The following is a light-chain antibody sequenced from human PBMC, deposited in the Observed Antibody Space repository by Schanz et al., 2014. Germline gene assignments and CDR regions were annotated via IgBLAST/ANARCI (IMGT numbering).Light chain of an antibody. J-gene: IGKJ4*01. Sequence: EIVLTQSPGTLSLSPGERATLSCRASQSVNSDYLAWDQQRPGQAPRLLIYGASTSATGIPARFSGSGSETDFTLSISSLEPGDFAVYYCQQRSNWPRHTFGGGTKVEIK. CDR3: QQRSNWPRHT. CDR1: QSVNSDY. V-gene: IGKV3-11*01. CDR2: GAS.